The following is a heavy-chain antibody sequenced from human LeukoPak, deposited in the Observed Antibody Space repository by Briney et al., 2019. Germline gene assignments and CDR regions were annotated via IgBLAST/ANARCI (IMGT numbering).Heavy chain of an antibody. J-gene: IGHJ4*02. CDR2: INHSGST. CDR1: GGSFSGYY. D-gene: IGHD4-17*01. Sequence: NASETLSLTCAVYGGSFSGYYWSWIRQPPGKGLEWIGEINHSGSTNYNPSLKSRVTISVDTSKNQFSLKLSSVTAADTAVYYCARETSMGYGDYVGGEDYWGQGTLVTVSS. CDR3: ARETSMGYGDYVGGEDY. V-gene: IGHV4-34*01.